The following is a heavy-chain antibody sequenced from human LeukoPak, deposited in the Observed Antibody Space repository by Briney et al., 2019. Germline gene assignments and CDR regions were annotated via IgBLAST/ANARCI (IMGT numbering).Heavy chain of an antibody. CDR2: VSGLNGNT. CDR1: VYTFTNFV. D-gene: IGHD1-14*01. Sequence: ASVKVSCKTSVYTFTNFVISWVRQAPGQGLEWMGWVSGLNGNTNYPQKFQGRVSMTTDSSTSSAYMELTSLRSDDTAVYFCARGSITNRNFDSWGQGTLVTVSS. CDR3: ARGSITNRNFDS. V-gene: IGHV1-18*01. J-gene: IGHJ4*02.